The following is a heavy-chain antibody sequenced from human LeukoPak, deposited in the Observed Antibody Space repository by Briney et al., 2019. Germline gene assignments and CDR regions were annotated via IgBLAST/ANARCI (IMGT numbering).Heavy chain of an antibody. V-gene: IGHV4-4*09. CDR3: ATSRRTYDYDSSGYYPFDG. CDR2: IYTSGST. Sequence: SETLSLTCTVSGGSISSYYWSWIRQPPGKGLEWIGYIYTSGSTNYNPSLKSRVTISVDTSKNQFSLKLSSVTAADTAVYYCATSRRTYDYDSSGYYPFDGRGQGTLVTVSS. J-gene: IGHJ4*02. CDR1: GGSISSYY. D-gene: IGHD3-22*01.